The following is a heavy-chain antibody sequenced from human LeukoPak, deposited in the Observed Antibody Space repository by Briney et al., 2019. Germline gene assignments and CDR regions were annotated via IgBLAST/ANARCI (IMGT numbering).Heavy chain of an antibody. CDR1: GFTFSHYW. Sequence: GGSLRLSCAASGFTFSHYWMSWVRQAPGKGLEWVSNIKEDGSEKYYVDSVKGRFTISRDNAKNSLYLQMNSLRAEDTALYYCATHRGYSYGTAEDFDYWGQGTLVTVSS. J-gene: IGHJ4*02. V-gene: IGHV3-7*01. D-gene: IGHD5-18*01. CDR2: IKEDGSEK. CDR3: ATHRGYSYGTAEDFDY.